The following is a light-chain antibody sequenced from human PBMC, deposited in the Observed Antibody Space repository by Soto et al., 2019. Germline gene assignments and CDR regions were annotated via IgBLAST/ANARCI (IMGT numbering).Light chain of an antibody. V-gene: IGKV1-5*01. J-gene: IGKJ1*01. CDR1: QSISSW. CDR3: QQYNSYSPWT. Sequence: DIQMPQSPSTLSASVGVRVTITCRASQSISSWLAWYQQKQGKAPKLLIYDAASLESGVPSRFSGSGSGTEFTLTISSLQPDDFATYYCQQYNSYSPWTFGQGTKVEIK. CDR2: DAA.